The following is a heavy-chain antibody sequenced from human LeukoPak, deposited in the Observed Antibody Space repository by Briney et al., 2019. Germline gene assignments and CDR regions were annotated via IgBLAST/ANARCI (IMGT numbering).Heavy chain of an antibody. J-gene: IGHJ4*02. CDR1: GFTFRSYA. CDR2: ISYDGSNE. CDR3: ARLETTPYYFDY. Sequence: GGSLTLSCAASGFTFRSYAMHCVRQAPGKGLEWVAVISYDGSNEYYADSVKGRFTISRDNSKNSLYLQMNSVRAEDTAVYYCARLETTPYYFDYWGQGTLVTVSS. V-gene: IGHV3-30*07. D-gene: IGHD1-1*01.